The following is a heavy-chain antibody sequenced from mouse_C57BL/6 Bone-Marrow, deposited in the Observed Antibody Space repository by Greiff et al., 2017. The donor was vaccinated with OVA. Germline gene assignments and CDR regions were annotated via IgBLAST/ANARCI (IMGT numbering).Heavy chain of an antibody. CDR3: AIERAMDY. V-gene: IGHV5-17*01. CDR1: GFTFSDYG. Sequence: EVQVVESGGGLVKPGGSLKLSCAASGFTFSDYGMHWVRQAPEQGLEWVAYISSGSSTIYYAEKVKGRFTISRDNAKNTLCLQMSSLRSEDTAMYYCAIERAMDYWGQGTSVTVSS. CDR2: ISSGSSTI. J-gene: IGHJ4*01.